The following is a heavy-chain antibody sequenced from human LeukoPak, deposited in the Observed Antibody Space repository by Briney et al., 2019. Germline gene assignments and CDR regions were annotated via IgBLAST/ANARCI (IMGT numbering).Heavy chain of an antibody. J-gene: IGHJ4*02. CDR3: AREDITIHNPDY. V-gene: IGHV4-31*03. CDR2: LYYSGST. CDR1: GGSLSSRSYY. D-gene: IGHD3-9*01. Sequence: PSETLSPTCTVSGGSLSSRSYYWGWIRQPPGKGLEWVGYLYYSGSTYYNPSLKSRVSISVDTSKNQFSLRLSSVTAADTAVYYCAREDITIHNPDYWGQGTLVTVSS.